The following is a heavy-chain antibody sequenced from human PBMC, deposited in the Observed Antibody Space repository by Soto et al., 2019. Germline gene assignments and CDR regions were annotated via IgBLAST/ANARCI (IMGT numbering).Heavy chain of an antibody. CDR1: GGTFSSYA. D-gene: IGHD2-2*01. J-gene: IGHJ6*02. V-gene: IGHV1-69*01. CDR3: ARGEVGYCSSTSCDYGMDV. Sequence: QVQLVQSGAEVKKPGSSVKVSCKASGGTFSSYAISWVRQAPGQGLEWMGGIIPIFGTANYAQKFQGRVTITADESTSTAYMELSSLRSEDTAVYYCARGEVGYCSSTSCDYGMDVWGQGTTVTVSS. CDR2: IIPIFGTA.